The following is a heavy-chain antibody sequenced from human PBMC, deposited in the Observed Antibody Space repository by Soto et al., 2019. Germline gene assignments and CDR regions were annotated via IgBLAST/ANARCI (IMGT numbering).Heavy chain of an antibody. CDR2: ISAYNGNT. D-gene: IGHD7-27*01. V-gene: IGHV1-18*01. CDR3: ARGQTGDLDYYYYMDV. CDR1: GYTFTSYG. J-gene: IGHJ6*03. Sequence: ASVKVSCKASGYTFTSYGISWVRQAPGQGLEWMGWISAYNGNTNYAQKLQGRVTMITDTSTSTAYMELRSLRSDDTAVYYCARGQTGDLDYYYYMDVWGKGTTVTVSS.